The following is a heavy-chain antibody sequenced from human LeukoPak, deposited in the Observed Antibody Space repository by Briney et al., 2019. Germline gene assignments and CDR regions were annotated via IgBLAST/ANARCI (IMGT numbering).Heavy chain of an antibody. V-gene: IGHV4-4*07. CDR3: ARVGYCSGGSCYSAAFDI. CDR2: IYSSGTI. Sequence: SETLSLTCSVSGGSISSYYWSWIRQPAGKGLEWIGRIYSSGTITYNPSLQSRVTMSVDTSKNEFSLKMSSVTAADTAVYYCARVGYCSGGSCYSAAFDIWGQGTMVTVSS. J-gene: IGHJ3*02. D-gene: IGHD2-15*01. CDR1: GGSISSYY.